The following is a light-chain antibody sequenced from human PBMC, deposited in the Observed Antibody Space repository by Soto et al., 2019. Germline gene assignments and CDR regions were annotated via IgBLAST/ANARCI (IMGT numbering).Light chain of an antibody. CDR2: AAS. V-gene: IGKV3-20*01. J-gene: IGKJ1*01. CDR3: QQYGSPPWA. CDR1: QSVGSNF. Sequence: IVLTQSPGTLPLSPGERATLSCRASQSVGSNFLAWYQQKRGQAPRILIYAASNRASGIPDRFSGSGSGSDFTLTISRLEPEDFAVYYCQQYGSPPWAFGQGTRVEI.